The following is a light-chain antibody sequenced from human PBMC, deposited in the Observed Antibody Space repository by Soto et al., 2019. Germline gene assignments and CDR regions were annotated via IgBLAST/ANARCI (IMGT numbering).Light chain of an antibody. CDR1: ESIVSW. CDR2: KAS. CDR3: QQYHRYPVT. Sequence: DIQMTQSPPTLSASIGDRVAINCRASESIVSWLAWYQHKPGKAPRLLIYKASYLKSGVPSRFSGSKSGTEFTLTISSLQPDDFGTYYCQQYHRYPVTFGQGTKVDIK. J-gene: IGKJ2*01. V-gene: IGKV1-5*03.